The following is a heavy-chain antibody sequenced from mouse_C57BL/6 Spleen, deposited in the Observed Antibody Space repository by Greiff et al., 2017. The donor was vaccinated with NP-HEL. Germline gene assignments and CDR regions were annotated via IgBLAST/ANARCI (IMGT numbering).Heavy chain of an antibody. Sequence: EVQLVESGPGLVKPSQSLSLTCSVTGYSITSGYYWNWIRQFPGNKLEWMGYISYDGSNNYNPSLKNRISITRDTSKNQFFLKLNSVTTEDTATYYCARVPQLGRYFDYWGQGTTLTVSS. V-gene: IGHV3-6*01. D-gene: IGHD4-1*02. CDR3: ARVPQLGRYFDY. CDR1: GYSITSGYY. CDR2: ISYDGSN. J-gene: IGHJ2*01.